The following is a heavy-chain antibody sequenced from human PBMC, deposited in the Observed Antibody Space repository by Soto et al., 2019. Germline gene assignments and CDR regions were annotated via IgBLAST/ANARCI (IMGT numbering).Heavy chain of an antibody. CDR2: ISHGGST. J-gene: IGHJ5*02. CDR3: AGSIAAAGTGWFDP. V-gene: IGHV4-30-2*01. Sequence: SETLSLTCAVSGGSINNGGYSWSWLRQPPGKGLEWIGYISHGGSTYYNPSLKSRVTISVDASKNQFSLKLSSVTAADTAVYYCAGSIAAAGTGWFDPWGQGTLVTVSS. CDR1: GGSINNGGYS. D-gene: IGHD6-13*01.